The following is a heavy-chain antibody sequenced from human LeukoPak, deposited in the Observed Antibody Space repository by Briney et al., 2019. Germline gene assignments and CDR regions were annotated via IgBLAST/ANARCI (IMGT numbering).Heavy chain of an antibody. D-gene: IGHD3-10*01. CDR3: ARQREISSGFGHKSALYI. J-gene: IGHJ3*02. CDR2: INHSGST. CDR1: GFTFSDYT. V-gene: IGHV4-34*01. Sequence: GSLTLSCAASGFTFSDYTMSWVRQAPGKGLEWIGEINHSGSTNFNPSLKSRVTISVDTSKNQFSLTLTSVTAGDTAVYYCARQREISSGFGHKSALYIWGQGTMVTVSS.